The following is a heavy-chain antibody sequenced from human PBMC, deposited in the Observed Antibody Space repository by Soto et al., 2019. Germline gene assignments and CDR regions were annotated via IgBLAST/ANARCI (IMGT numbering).Heavy chain of an antibody. Sequence: EVQLVESGGGLVKPGGSLRLSCAASGFTLSSYSMNWVRQAPGKGLEWVSSISSSSSYIYYADSVKGRFTISRDNAKNSLYLQMNSLRAEDTAVYYCARASARDYYDSSGSWDYWGQGTLVTVSS. CDR3: ARASARDYYDSSGSWDY. V-gene: IGHV3-21*01. J-gene: IGHJ4*02. D-gene: IGHD3-22*01. CDR1: GFTLSSYS. CDR2: ISSSSSYI.